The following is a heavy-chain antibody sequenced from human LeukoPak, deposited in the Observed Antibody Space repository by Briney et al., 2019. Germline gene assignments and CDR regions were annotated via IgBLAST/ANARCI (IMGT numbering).Heavy chain of an antibody. V-gene: IGHV1-24*01. CDR2: FDPEDGET. Sequence: GASVKVPCKVSGYTLTELSMHWVRQAPGKGLEWMGGFDPEDGETIYAQKFQGRVTMTEDTSTDTAYMELSSLRSEDTAVYYCATGGFHSGRIFDYWGQGTLVTVSS. D-gene: IGHD1-26*01. CDR1: GYTLTELS. J-gene: IGHJ4*02. CDR3: ATGGFHSGRIFDY.